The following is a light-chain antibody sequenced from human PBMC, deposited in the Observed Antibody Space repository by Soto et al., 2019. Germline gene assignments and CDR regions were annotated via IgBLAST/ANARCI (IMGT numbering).Light chain of an antibody. CDR3: LSYDRILSGPV. Sequence: QSVLTQPPSVSGAPGQRVTIYCTGSDPNIGEDFDVHWYQHLPGSAPKLLIFANTNRASGVPDRFSGSKSGVSASLAITGLQAEDAAHYYCLSYDRILSGPVLGGGTKLTVL. CDR1: DPNIGEDFD. J-gene: IGLJ2*01. V-gene: IGLV1-40*01. CDR2: ANT.